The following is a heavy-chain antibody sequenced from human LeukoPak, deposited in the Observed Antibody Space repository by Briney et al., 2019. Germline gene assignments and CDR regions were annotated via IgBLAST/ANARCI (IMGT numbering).Heavy chain of an antibody. J-gene: IGHJ4*02. CDR2: ISGSGGST. V-gene: IGHV3-23*01. Sequence: GGSLRLSCAASGFTFSSYAMSWVRQAPGKGLEWVSAISGSGGSTNYADSVKDRFTISRDNSKNTLYLQMNSLRAEDTAVYYCAKDLDCSSTSCYPDYWGQGTLVTVSS. CDR3: AKDLDCSSTSCYPDY. CDR1: GFTFSSYA. D-gene: IGHD2-2*01.